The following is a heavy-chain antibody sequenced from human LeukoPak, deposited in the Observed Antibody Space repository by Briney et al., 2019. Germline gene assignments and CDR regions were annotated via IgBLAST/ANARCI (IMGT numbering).Heavy chain of an antibody. V-gene: IGHV1-46*01. CDR3: ARGNYGKATDI. J-gene: IGHJ3*02. D-gene: IGHD4-11*01. CDR2: INPSSGST. CDR1: GYTFTSYY. Sequence: GASVKVSCKASGYTFTSYYMYWVRQAPGQGLEWMGIINPSSGSTSYAQKFQDRVTMTRVTSTSTLYMELSSLRSEDTAVYYCARGNYGKATDIWGQETMVTVSS.